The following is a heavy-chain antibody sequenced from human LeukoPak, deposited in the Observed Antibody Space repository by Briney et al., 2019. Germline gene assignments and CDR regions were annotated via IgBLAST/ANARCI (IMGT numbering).Heavy chain of an antibody. J-gene: IGHJ5*02. V-gene: IGHV1-3*03. D-gene: IGHD2-2*01. CDR1: GYIFTNYA. CDR3: ARAGGYCSSTSCYADNWFDP. Sequence: GASVKVSCKASGYIFTNYAIHWVRQAPGQRLEWMGWIDSDKGNTKYSQEFQGRVTFTRDTSASTAYMELSSLRSEDMAVYYCARAGGYCSSTSCYADNWFDPWGQGTLVTVSS. CDR2: IDSDKGNT.